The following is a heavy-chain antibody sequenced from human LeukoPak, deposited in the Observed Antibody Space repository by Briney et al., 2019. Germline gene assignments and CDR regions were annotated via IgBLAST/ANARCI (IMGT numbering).Heavy chain of an antibody. D-gene: IGHD1-26*01. CDR3: ARGQGGATSFHY. CDR1: GGSFSGYY. J-gene: IGHJ4*02. Sequence: SETLSLTCAVYGGSFSGYYWSWIRQPPGKGLEWIGEINHSGSTNYNPSLKSRVTISVDTSKNQFSLKLSSVTAADTAVYYCARGQGGATSFHYWGQGTLVTVSS. CDR2: INHSGST. V-gene: IGHV4-34*01.